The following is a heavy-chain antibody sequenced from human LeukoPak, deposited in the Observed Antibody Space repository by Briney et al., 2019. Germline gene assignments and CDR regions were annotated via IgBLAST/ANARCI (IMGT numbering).Heavy chain of an antibody. D-gene: IGHD3-22*01. J-gene: IGHJ4*02. Sequence: ETLSLTCAVYGGSFSGYYWSWVRQAPGKGLEWVGRIKSKTDGGTTDYAAPVKGRFTISRDDSKNTLYLQMNSLKTEDTAVYYCTTDYYDSSGYPLWGQGTLVTVSS. CDR2: IKSKTDGGTT. V-gene: IGHV3-15*01. CDR3: TTDYYDSSGYPL. CDR1: GGSFSGYY.